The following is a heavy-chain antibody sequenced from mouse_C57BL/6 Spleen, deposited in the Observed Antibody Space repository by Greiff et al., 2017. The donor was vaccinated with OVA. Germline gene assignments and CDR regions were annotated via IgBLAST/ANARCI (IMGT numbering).Heavy chain of an antibody. J-gene: IGHJ1*03. CDR3: ARSTVVPDWYFDV. CDR1: GFTFSDYG. V-gene: IGHV5-17*01. Sequence: EVQRVESGGGLVKPGGSLKLSCAASGFTFSDYGMHWVRQAPEKGLEWVAYISSGSSTIYYADTVKGRFTISRDNAKNTLFLQMTSLRSEDTAMYYCARSTVVPDWYFDVWGTGTTVTVSS. CDR2: ISSGSSTI. D-gene: IGHD1-1*01.